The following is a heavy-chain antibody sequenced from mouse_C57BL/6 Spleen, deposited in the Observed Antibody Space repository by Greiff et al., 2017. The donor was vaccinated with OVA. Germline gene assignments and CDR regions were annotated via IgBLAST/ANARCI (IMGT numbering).Heavy chain of an antibody. CDR3: ARSEFQLDY. D-gene: IGHD2-12*01. CDR1: GYTFTSYG. CDR2: IDPSDSET. V-gene: IGHV1-52*01. J-gene: IGHJ2*01. Sequence: VQLQQPGAGLVRPGSSVKLSCKASGYTFTSYGMHWVRQRPIQGLEWIGNIDPSDSETHYNQKFKDKATMTGDKSTSTPYMQLSSLTSEDSAVYYCARSEFQLDYWGQGTTLTVSS.